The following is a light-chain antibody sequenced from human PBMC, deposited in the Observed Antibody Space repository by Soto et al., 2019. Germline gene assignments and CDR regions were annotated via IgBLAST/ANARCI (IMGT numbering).Light chain of an antibody. CDR2: EAS. V-gene: IGKV3-11*01. CDR1: QSVGTY. J-gene: IGKJ4*01. Sequence: EIVLTQSPVTLSLSPGETATLSCRASQSVGTYLAWYQLKSGQAPRLLIYEASKRATGIPAGFSGRGSGTDFTLTISSLEPEDFALYYCQQGSNWPPLTFGGGTKVEIK. CDR3: QQGSNWPPLT.